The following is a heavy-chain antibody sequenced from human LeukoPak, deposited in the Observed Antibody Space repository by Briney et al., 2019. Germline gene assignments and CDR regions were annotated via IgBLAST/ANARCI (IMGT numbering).Heavy chain of an antibody. V-gene: IGHV1-69*06. Sequence: ASVKVSCKASGGTFSSYAISWVRQAPGQGLEWMGGIIPIFGTANYAQKFQGRVTITADKSTSTAYMELSSLRSEDTAVYYCAISRDIVVVVANYYYYYGMDVWGKGTTVTVSS. CDR2: IIPIFGTA. CDR1: GGTFSSYA. CDR3: AISRDIVVVVANYYYYYGMDV. J-gene: IGHJ6*04. D-gene: IGHD2-15*01.